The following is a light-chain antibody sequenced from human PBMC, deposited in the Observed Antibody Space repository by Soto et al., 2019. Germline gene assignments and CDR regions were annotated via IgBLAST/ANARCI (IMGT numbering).Light chain of an antibody. Sequence: QSVLTQPRSVSGSAGQSVTISCTGTSSDVGGYNFVSWYQQYPGKAPKLIIYDVTKGPSGVPDRFSGSKSGNTASLTISGLQTDDEADYYCCSYAGSYTHGFGTGTKVTVL. J-gene: IGLJ1*01. CDR3: CSYAGSYTHG. V-gene: IGLV2-11*01. CDR2: DVT. CDR1: SSDVGGYNF.